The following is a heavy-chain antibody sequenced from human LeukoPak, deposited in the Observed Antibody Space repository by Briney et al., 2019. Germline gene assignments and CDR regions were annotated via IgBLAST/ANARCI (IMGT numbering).Heavy chain of an antibody. CDR2: IYYSGST. Sequence: SETLSLTCTVSGGSISSYYWSWIRQPPGKGLEWIGSIYYSGSTYYNPSLKSRVTISVDTSKNQFSLKLSSVTAADTAVYYCARHGPSSSWYNPSYYYYYMDVWGKGTTVTISS. J-gene: IGHJ6*03. V-gene: IGHV4-39*01. CDR3: ARHGPSSSWYNPSYYYYYMDV. D-gene: IGHD6-13*01. CDR1: GGSISSYY.